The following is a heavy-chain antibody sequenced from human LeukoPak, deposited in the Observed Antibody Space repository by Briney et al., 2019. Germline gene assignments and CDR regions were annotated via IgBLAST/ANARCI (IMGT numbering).Heavy chain of an antibody. D-gene: IGHD3-9*01. J-gene: IGHJ5*02. Sequence: PSETLSLTRTASGGSISSSSYYWGWIRQPPGKGLEWIGSIYYSGSTYYNPSLKSRVTISVDTSKNQFSLKLSSVTAADTAVYYCARHKYYDILTGKILNWFDPWGQGTLVTVSS. CDR3: ARHKYYDILTGKILNWFDP. CDR2: IYYSGST. V-gene: IGHV4-39*01. CDR1: GGSISSSSYY.